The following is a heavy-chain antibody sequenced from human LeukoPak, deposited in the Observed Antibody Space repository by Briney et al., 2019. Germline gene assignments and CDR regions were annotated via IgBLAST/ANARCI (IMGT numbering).Heavy chain of an antibody. CDR1: GGSVSSGTYY. D-gene: IGHD3-9*01. Sequence: PSETLSLTCTVSGGSVSSGTYYWSWIRQPPGKGLEWIGEINHSGSTNYNPSLKSRVTISVDTSKNQFSLKLSSVTAADTAVYYCARGLIVRYFDWFREYNWFDPWGQGTLVTVSS. J-gene: IGHJ5*02. CDR3: ARGLIVRYFDWFREYNWFDP. V-gene: IGHV4-39*07. CDR2: INHSGST.